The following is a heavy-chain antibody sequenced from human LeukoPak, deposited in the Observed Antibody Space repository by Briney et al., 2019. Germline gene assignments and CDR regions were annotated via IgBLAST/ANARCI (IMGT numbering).Heavy chain of an antibody. J-gene: IGHJ4*02. V-gene: IGHV3-9*01. CDR1: GFTFDDYA. Sequence: GGSLRLSCAASGFTFDDYAMHWARQAPGKGLEWFSGISWNSGIIGYADSVKGRFTIPKDNAKNSLYLQMNSLRAEDTALYYCAKSTGVSSGPFDYWGQGTLVTVSS. CDR3: AKSTGVSSGPFDY. CDR2: ISWNSGII. D-gene: IGHD3-22*01.